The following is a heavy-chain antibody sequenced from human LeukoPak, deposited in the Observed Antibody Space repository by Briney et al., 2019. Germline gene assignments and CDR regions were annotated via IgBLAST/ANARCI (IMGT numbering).Heavy chain of an antibody. CDR1: GYTFTGYY. V-gene: IGHV1-2*02. CDR2: INPNSGGT. D-gene: IGHD3-10*01. CDR3: ARSGDIWFGEFDAFDI. J-gene: IGHJ3*02. Sequence: ASVKVSCKASGYTFTGYYMHWVRQAPGQGLGWMGWINPNSGGTNYAQKFQGRVTMTRDTSISTAYMELSRLRSDDTAVYYCARSGDIWFGEFDAFDIWGQGTMVTVSS.